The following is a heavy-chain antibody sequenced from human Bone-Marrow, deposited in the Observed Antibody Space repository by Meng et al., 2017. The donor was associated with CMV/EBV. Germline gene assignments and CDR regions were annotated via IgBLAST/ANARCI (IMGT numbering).Heavy chain of an antibody. CDR2: IYYSGST. D-gene: IGHD2-15*01. Sequence: SETLSLTCTVSGGSISSYYWSWIRQPPGKGLEWIGYIYYSGSTNYNPSLKSRVTISVDTSKNQFSLKLSSVTAADTAVYYCAREVTGWWGDPWGQGTQVTVSS. J-gene: IGHJ5*02. CDR1: GGSISSYY. CDR3: AREVTGWWGDP. V-gene: IGHV4-59*01.